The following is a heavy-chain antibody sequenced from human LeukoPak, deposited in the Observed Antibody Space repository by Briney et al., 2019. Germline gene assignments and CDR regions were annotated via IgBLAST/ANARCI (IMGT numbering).Heavy chain of an antibody. Sequence: SETLSLTCTVSGCSISSYYWSWIRQPPGKGLEWIGHIYYSGSTNYNPSLKSRVTISVDTSKNQFSLKLSSVTAADTAVYYCARVMMVRGVTPNYYYYGMDVWGQGTTVTVSS. CDR2: IYYSGST. J-gene: IGHJ6*02. D-gene: IGHD3-10*01. V-gene: IGHV4-59*01. CDR3: ARVMMVRGVTPNYYYYGMDV. CDR1: GCSISSYY.